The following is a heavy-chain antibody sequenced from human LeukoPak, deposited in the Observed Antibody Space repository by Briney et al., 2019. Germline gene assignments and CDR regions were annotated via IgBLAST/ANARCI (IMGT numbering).Heavy chain of an antibody. CDR2: MNPNSGNT. V-gene: IGHV1-8*01. J-gene: IGHJ6*02. Sequence: ASVKVSCKASGYTFTSYGINWVRQATGQGLEWMGWMNPNSGNTGYAQKFQGRVTMTRNTSISTAYMELSSLRSEDTAVYYCARTRITIFGVVIIHYYGMDVWGQGTTVTVSS. CDR1: GYTFTSYG. CDR3: ARTRITIFGVVIIHYYGMDV. D-gene: IGHD3-3*01.